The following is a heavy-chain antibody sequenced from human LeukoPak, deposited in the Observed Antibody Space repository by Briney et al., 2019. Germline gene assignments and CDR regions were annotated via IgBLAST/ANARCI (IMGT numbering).Heavy chain of an antibody. CDR1: GYTFTGYY. J-gene: IGHJ5*02. D-gene: IGHD2-15*01. V-gene: IGHV1-2*02. CDR3: ARDGRDIVVVVAATHSDWFDP. CDR2: INPNSGGT. Sequence: ASVKVSCKASGYTFTGYYMHWVRQAPGQGLEWMGWINPNSGGTNYAQKFQGRVTMTRDTSISTAYMELSRLRSDDTAVYYCARDGRDIVVVVAATHSDWFDPWGQGTLVTVSS.